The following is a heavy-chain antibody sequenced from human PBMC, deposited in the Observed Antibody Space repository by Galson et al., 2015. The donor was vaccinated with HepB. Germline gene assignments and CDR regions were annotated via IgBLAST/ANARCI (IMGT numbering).Heavy chain of an antibody. J-gene: IGHJ4*02. CDR2: ISGSGGST. CDR1: GFTFSSYA. Sequence: LRLSCAASGFTFSSYAMSWVRQAPGKGLEWVSAISGSGGSTYYADSVKGRFTISRDNSKNTLYLQMNSLRAEDTAVCYCATSPFYGDYYFDYWGQGTLVTVSS. CDR3: ATSPFYGDYYFDY. V-gene: IGHV3-23*01. D-gene: IGHD4-17*01.